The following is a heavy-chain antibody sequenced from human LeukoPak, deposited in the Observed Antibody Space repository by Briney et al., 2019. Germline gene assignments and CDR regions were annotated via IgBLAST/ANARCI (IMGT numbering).Heavy chain of an antibody. Sequence: GGSLRLSCAASGFTVSSNYMSWVRQAPGKGLEWGSVIYSGGSTYYADSVKGRFTISRDNSKNTLYLQMNSLRAEDTAVYYCASQYYDFWSGLYGMDVWGQGTTVTVSS. CDR3: ASQYYDFWSGLYGMDV. J-gene: IGHJ6*02. CDR1: GFTVSSNY. V-gene: IGHV3-53*01. CDR2: IYSGGST. D-gene: IGHD3-3*01.